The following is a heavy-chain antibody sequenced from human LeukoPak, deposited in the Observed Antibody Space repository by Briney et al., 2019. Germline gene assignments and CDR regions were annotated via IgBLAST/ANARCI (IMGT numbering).Heavy chain of an antibody. J-gene: IGHJ4*02. CDR1: GFTVSSNY. Sequence: GGSLRLSCAASGFTVSSNYMSWVRQAPGKGLEWVSVIYSGGTTYYADSVKGRFTISRDNSKNTLYLQMNSLRAEDTAVYYCARGGSGYGGRFDYWGQGTLVTVSS. CDR2: IYSGGTT. CDR3: ARGGSGYGGRFDY. D-gene: IGHD4-23*01. V-gene: IGHV3-53*01.